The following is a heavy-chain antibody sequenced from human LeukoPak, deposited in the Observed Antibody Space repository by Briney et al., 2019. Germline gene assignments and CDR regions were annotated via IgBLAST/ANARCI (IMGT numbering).Heavy chain of an antibody. CDR2: TYPGDSDT. Sequence: GESLKISCKGSGHSLTSHWIGWVRQMPGKGLEWMGITYPGDSDTSYSPSFQGQVTISADKSISTAYLQWSSLKTSDTAMYYCARHTSGSPWDAIDVWGRGTKVTVSS. V-gene: IGHV5-51*01. CDR3: ARHTSGSPWDAIDV. CDR1: GHSLTSHW. D-gene: IGHD2-15*01. J-gene: IGHJ6*02.